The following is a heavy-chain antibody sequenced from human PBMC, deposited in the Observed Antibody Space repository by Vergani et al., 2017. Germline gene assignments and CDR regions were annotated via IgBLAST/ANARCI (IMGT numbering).Heavy chain of an antibody. V-gene: IGHV3-48*03. D-gene: IGHD1-26*01. Sequence: EVQLVESGGGLVQPGGSLRLSCAASGFTFSSYEMNWVRQAPGKGLEWVSYISSSGSTIYYADSVKGRFTISRHNSKNTLYLQMNSLRAEDTAVYYCAREGEVGATIRFGMDVWGQGTTVTVSS. CDR1: GFTFSSYE. CDR3: AREGEVGATIRFGMDV. J-gene: IGHJ6*02. CDR2: ISSSGSTI.